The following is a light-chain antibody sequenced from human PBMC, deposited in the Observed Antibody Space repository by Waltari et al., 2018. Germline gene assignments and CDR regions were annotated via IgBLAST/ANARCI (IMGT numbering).Light chain of an antibody. V-gene: IGKV1-33*01. CDR3: QQYDNV. J-gene: IGKJ4*01. CDR1: QDIRNY. Sequence: DIQMTQSPSSLSVSVGDRVTITCQASQDIRNYLNWYQQKPGKAPELLITDASTLQTGVPSRFSGSGSGTNFSFTISSLQPEDFATYHCQQYDNVFGRGTKVEIK. CDR2: DAS.